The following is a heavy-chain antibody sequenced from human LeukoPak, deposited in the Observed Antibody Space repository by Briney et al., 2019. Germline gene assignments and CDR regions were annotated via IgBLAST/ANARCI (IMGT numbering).Heavy chain of an antibody. CDR3: AKEETSSSWPYYFDY. J-gene: IGHJ4*02. V-gene: IGHV3-23*01. CDR2: ISGRRDST. CDR1: GFTFSSYG. D-gene: IGHD6-13*01. Sequence: GGTLRLSCAASGFTFSSYGMSWVRQAPGKGLEWVSTISGRRDSTSYADSVKGRFTISRDNSKNTLYLQMNSLRAEDTAVYYCAKEETSSSWPYYFDYWGQGTLVTVSS.